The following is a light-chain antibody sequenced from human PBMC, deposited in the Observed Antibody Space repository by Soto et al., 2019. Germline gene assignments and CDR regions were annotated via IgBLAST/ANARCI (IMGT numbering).Light chain of an antibody. CDR2: VAS. CDR3: QQYGSTPYT. J-gene: IGKJ2*01. CDR1: QSVSSSY. Sequence: EIVLPQSPGTLSLSPGERATLSCRASQSVSSSYLAWYQQKPGQAPSLLIYVASSKDIGIPARFSGSGSGTDFTLTISRLEPEDFAAYYCQQYGSTPYTFGQGTKLEI. V-gene: IGKV3-20*01.